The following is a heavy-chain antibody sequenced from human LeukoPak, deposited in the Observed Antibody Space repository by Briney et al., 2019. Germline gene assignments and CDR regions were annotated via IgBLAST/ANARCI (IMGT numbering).Heavy chain of an antibody. CDR3: ARDYSSGWYYFDY. Sequence: VGSLRLSCAASGFTFSSYEMNWVRQAPGKGLEWVSYISSSGSTIYYADSVKGRFTISRDNAKNSLYLQMNSLRAEDTAVYYCARDYSSGWYYFDYWGQGTLVTVSS. J-gene: IGHJ4*02. V-gene: IGHV3-48*03. CDR1: GFTFSSYE. D-gene: IGHD6-19*01. CDR2: ISSSGSTI.